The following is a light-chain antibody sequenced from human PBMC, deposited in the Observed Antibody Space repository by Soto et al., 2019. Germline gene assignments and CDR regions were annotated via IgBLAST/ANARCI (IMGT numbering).Light chain of an antibody. J-gene: IGKJ1*01. CDR1: QDISSY. CDR2: AAS. CDR3: QHYNSYPDT. Sequence: IHMTQSPSARSGTVCDRGPITCRSSQDISSYFAWYQQKPGKAPKLLIYAASTLQSGVPSRFSGSGSGTDFTLTISSLQPDDFATYYCQHYNSYPDTFGQGTKVDIK. V-gene: IGKV1-9*01.